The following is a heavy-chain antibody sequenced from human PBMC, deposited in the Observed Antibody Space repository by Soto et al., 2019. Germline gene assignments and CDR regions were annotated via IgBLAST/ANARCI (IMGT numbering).Heavy chain of an antibody. J-gene: IGHJ4*02. V-gene: IGHV4-30-2*01. CDR3: ARVSCGGSYLGY. CDR2: IYHSGST. Sequence: PSETLSLTCAVSVGSLSSGGYSWSCILQPPGKDLQWIGYIYHSGSTYYNPSLKSRVTISVDRSKNQFSLKLSSVTAADTAVYYCARVSCGGSYLGYWGQVTLVTVSS. CDR1: VGSLSSGGYS. D-gene: IGHD2-15*01.